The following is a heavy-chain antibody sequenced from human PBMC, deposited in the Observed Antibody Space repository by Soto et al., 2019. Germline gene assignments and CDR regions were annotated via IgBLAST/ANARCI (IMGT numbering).Heavy chain of an antibody. J-gene: IGHJ1*01. Sequence: QVQLVQSGAEVKKPGASVKVSCKTSGYTFTNFGLSWVRQAPGQGLEWMGWISAYNGNTNYAQNCHGRLTMTTDTSTSTAYMELRSSRSDETAVYYWARGGTPIDHWGQGTLVTVSS. CDR2: ISAYNGNT. D-gene: IGHD3-16*01. V-gene: IGHV1-18*01. CDR1: GYTFTNFG. CDR3: ARGGTPIDH.